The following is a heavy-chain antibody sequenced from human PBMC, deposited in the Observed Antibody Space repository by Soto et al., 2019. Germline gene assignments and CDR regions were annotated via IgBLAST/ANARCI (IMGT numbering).Heavy chain of an antibody. J-gene: IGHJ4*02. Sequence: GGSLRLSCAASGFTFSSYWMHWVRQAPGKGLVWVSRINSDGSSTSYADSVKGRFTISRDNAKNTLYLQMNSLRAEDTAVYYCARPYYYDFWSGYYRSGHFDYWGQGTLVTVSS. V-gene: IGHV3-74*01. CDR2: INSDGSST. D-gene: IGHD3-3*01. CDR1: GFTFSSYW. CDR3: ARPYYYDFWSGYYRSGHFDY.